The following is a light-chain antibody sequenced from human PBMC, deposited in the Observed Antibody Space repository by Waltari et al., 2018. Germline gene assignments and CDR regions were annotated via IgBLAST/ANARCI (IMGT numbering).Light chain of an antibody. V-gene: IGKV1-27*01. CDR3: QKYNDVPQP. CDR1: QDINIH. Sequence: DIQMTQSPASLSASVGARVTIPCRASQDINIHLAWYQQKPGKVPDLLIYAASTLRSGVPSRFSGGGSGTYFTLTISSLQPEDFATYYCQKYNDVPQPFGGGTKVEMK. CDR2: AAS. J-gene: IGKJ4*01.